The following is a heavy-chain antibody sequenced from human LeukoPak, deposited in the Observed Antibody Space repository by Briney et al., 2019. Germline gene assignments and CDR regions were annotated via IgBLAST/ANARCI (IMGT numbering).Heavy chain of an antibody. CDR1: GGTFSSYA. Sequence: ASVTVSCKASGGTFSSYAISWVRQAPGQGLEWMGGIIPIFGTANYAQKFQGRVTITTDESTSTAYMELSGLRSEDTAVYYCGGLASEASDNSGYYYDWFDPWVEGRLVSLS. CDR3: GGLASEASDNSGYYYDWFDP. V-gene: IGHV1-69*05. CDR2: IIPIFGTA. D-gene: IGHD3-22*01. J-gene: IGHJ5*02.